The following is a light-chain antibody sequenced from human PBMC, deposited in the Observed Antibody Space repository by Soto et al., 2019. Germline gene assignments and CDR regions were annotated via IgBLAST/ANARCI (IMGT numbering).Light chain of an antibody. Sequence: QSVLTQPASVSGSPVQSITISCTGTSSDVGGYNYVSWYQQHPGKAPKLMIYDVSNRPSGVSNRFSGSKSGNTASLTISGLQAEDEADYYCSSYTSSSTPFVLGTG. CDR1: SSDVGGYNY. V-gene: IGLV2-14*01. CDR3: SSYTSSSTPFV. CDR2: DVS. J-gene: IGLJ1*01.